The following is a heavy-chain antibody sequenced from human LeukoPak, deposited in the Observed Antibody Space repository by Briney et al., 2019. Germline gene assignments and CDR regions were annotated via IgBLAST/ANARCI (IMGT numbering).Heavy chain of an antibody. J-gene: IGHJ4*02. Sequence: SPGGSLRLSCAASGFTFSSYSMNWVRQAPGKGLEWVSSISSSSYIYYADSVKGRFAISRDNAKNSLYLQMNSLRAEDTAVYYCARSPFPATTVTTFDYWGQGTLVTVSS. CDR2: ISSSSYI. CDR3: ARSPFPATTVTTFDY. CDR1: GFTFSSYS. D-gene: IGHD4-17*01. V-gene: IGHV3-21*01.